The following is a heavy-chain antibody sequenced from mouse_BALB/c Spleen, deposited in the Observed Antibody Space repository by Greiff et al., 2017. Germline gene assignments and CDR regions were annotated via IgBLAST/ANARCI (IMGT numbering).Heavy chain of an antibody. CDR2: IYPGDGDT. J-gene: IGHJ1*01. CDR3: ARSGLGRRYFDV. D-gene: IGHD4-1*01. CDR1: GYTFTSYW. Sequence: VKLLESGAELARPGASVKLSCKASGYTFTSYWMQWVKQRPGQGLEWIGAIYPGDGDTRYTQKFKGKATLTADKSSSTAYMQLSSLASEDSAVYYCARSGLGRRYFDVWGAGTTVTVAS. V-gene: IGHV1-87*01.